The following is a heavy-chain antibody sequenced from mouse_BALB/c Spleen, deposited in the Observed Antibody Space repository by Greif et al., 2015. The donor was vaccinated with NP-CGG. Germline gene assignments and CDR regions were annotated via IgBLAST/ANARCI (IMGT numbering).Heavy chain of an antibody. V-gene: IGHV1-14*01. CDR3: AKPSYYYFDY. Sequence: EVKLMESGPELVKPGASVKMSCKASGYTFTSYVMHWVKQKPGQGLEWIGYINPYNDGTKYNEKFKGKATLTSDKSSSTAYMELSSLTSEDSAVYYCAKPSYYYFDYWGQGTTLTVSS. CDR1: GYTFTSYV. J-gene: IGHJ2*01. CDR2: INPYNDGT. D-gene: IGHD2-10*01.